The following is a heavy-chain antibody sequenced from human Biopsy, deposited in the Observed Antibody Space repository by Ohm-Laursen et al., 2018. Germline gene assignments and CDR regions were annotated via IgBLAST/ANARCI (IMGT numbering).Heavy chain of an antibody. Sequence: GTLSLTCTVSGGSISSYYWSWIRQPQGKGLEWMWNINYTGSTNYNPSLKSRVPISVDTSINNHLLRLTSVTAADTAVYYCARHAPSYSGSYWRYFDLWGRGTLVTVSS. CDR3: ARHAPSYSGSYWRYFDL. V-gene: IGHV4-59*08. D-gene: IGHD1-26*01. J-gene: IGHJ2*01. CDR1: GGSISSYY. CDR2: INYTGST.